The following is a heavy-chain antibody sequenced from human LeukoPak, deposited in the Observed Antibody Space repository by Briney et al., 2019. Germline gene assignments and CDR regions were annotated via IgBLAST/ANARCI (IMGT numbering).Heavy chain of an antibody. CDR1: GGSISSSSYY. J-gene: IGHJ6*02. CDR3: ARVCYYGSGSYLGSYYGMDV. CDR2: IYYSGST. V-gene: IGHV4-61*01. Sequence: SETLSLTCTISGGSISSSSYYWSWIRQPPGKGLEWIGYIYYSGSTNYDPSLKSRVTISVDTSKNQFSLKLSSVTAADTAVYYCARVCYYGSGSYLGSYYGMDVWGQGTTVTVSS. D-gene: IGHD3-10*01.